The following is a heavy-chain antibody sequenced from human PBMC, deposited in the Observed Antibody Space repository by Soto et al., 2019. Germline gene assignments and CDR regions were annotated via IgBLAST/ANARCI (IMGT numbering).Heavy chain of an antibody. D-gene: IGHD2-2*01. Sequence: ASVKVSCKASGYTFTSYGISWVRRAPGQGLEWMGWISAYNGNTIYAQKLQGRVTMTKDTSTDTAYMELSSLRSEDTAVYYCATDATLPLDYWGQGTLVTVSS. J-gene: IGHJ4*02. CDR1: GYTFTSYG. CDR2: ISAYNGNT. V-gene: IGHV1-18*01. CDR3: ATDATLPLDY.